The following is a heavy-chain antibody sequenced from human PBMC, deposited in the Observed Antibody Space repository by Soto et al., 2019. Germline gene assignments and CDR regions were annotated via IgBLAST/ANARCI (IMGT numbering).Heavy chain of an antibody. J-gene: IGHJ3*01. CDR2: INHIGST. CDR3: ERGRVVSF. V-gene: IGHV4-34*01. CDR1: GGSFSGYY. Sequence: SETLSLTCAVYGGSFSGYYWTWIRQPPGKGLEWIGEINHIGSTNYNPSLTSRVIISVDTSKNQFSLKLTSVTAADTAVYYCERGRVVSFWGQGTMVTVSS. D-gene: IGHD2-15*01.